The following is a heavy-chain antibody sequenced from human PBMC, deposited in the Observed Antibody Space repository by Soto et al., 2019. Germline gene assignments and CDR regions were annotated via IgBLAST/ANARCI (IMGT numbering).Heavy chain of an antibody. CDR3: ARAPRGNYGYPSYFDY. V-gene: IGHV4-59*01. D-gene: IGHD3-10*01. CDR2: IYYSGST. Sequence: SETLSLTCTVSGGFIISYYWSWIRQPPGKGLEWIGYIYYSGSTNYNPSLKSRVTISVDTSKNQFSLKLSSVTAADTAVYYCARAPRGNYGYPSYFDYWGQGTLVSVSS. CDR1: GGFIISYY. J-gene: IGHJ4*02.